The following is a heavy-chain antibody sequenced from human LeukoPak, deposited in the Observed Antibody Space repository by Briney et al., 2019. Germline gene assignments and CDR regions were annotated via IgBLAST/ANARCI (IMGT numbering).Heavy chain of an antibody. J-gene: IGHJ4*02. CDR1: GFTVSSNY. CDR2: IYSGGST. Sequence: GGSLRLSCAASGFTVSSNYMTWVRQAPGKELEWVSIIYSGGSTYYADSVKGRFIISRDNSKNTLSLQMNSLRAEDTAVYYCARGGDYLDFWGQGTLVTVSS. V-gene: IGHV3-53*01. CDR3: ARGGDYLDF.